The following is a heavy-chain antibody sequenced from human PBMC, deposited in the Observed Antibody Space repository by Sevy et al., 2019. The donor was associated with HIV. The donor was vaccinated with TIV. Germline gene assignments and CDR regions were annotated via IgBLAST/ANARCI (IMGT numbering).Heavy chain of an antibody. V-gene: IGHV4-34*01. CDR3: ARGDTAMAIDY. CDR2: INHSGST. J-gene: IGHJ4*02. Sequence: TLSLTCAVYGGSFSGYYWSWIRQPPGKGLEWIGEINHSGSTNYNPSLKSRVTISVDTSKNQFSLKLSSVTAADTAVYYCARGDTAMAIDYWGQGTLVTVSS. CDR1: GGSFSGYY. D-gene: IGHD5-18*01.